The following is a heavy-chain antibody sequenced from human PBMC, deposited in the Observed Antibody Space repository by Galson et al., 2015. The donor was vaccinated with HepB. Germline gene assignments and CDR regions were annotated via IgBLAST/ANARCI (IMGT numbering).Heavy chain of an antibody. D-gene: IGHD3-9*01. J-gene: IGHJ5*02. V-gene: IGHV3-23*01. CDR1: GFTFSSYA. Sequence: SLRLSCAASGFTFSSYAMSWVRQAPGKGLEWVSAISGSGGSTYYADSVKGRFTISRDNSKNTLYLQMNSLRAEDTAVYYCAKVGYYDILTGYFNWFDPWGQGTLVTVSS. CDR2: ISGSGGST. CDR3: AKVGYYDILTGYFNWFDP.